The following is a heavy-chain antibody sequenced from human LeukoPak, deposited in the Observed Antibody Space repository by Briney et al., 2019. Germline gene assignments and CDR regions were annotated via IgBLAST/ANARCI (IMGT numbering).Heavy chain of an antibody. Sequence: GGSLRLSCAASGFTFSSYAMSWVRQAPGKGLEWVSAISGSGGSTYYADSVKGRFTISRDNSKNTLYLQMNSLRAEDTAVYYCAKDRSSVKGATRPFDYWGQGTLVTVSS. V-gene: IGHV3-23*01. CDR1: GFTFSSYA. CDR3: AKDRSSVKGATRPFDY. D-gene: IGHD1-26*01. J-gene: IGHJ4*02. CDR2: ISGSGGST.